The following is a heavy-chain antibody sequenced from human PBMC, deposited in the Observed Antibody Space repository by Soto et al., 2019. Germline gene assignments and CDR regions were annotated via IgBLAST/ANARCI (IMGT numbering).Heavy chain of an antibody. J-gene: IGHJ4*02. CDR3: ARGQTGGGWGYYFDY. CDR1: GGTFSSYA. D-gene: IGHD3-16*01. Sequence: QVQLVQSGAEVKKPGSSVKVSCKASGGTFSSYAIDWVRQAPGQGLEWMGGIIPIFGTADYAQKIQGRVTITADESTSTAYMELRSLRSEDTAVYYCARGQTGGGWGYYFDYWGQGTLVTVSS. V-gene: IGHV1-69*12. CDR2: IIPIFGTA.